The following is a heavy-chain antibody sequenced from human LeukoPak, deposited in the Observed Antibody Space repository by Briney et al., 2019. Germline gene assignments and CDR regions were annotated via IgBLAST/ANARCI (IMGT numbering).Heavy chain of an antibody. CDR2: FDPEDGET. D-gene: IGHD1-26*01. Sequence: ASVKVSCKVSGYTLTELSMHWVRQAPGKGLEWMGGFDPEDGETIYAQKFQGRVTMTEDTSTDTAYMELSSLRSEDTAVYYCATKLPIRFSGSYYVRFLGNPFDIWGQGTMVTVSS. CDR1: GYTLTELS. J-gene: IGHJ3*02. V-gene: IGHV1-24*01. CDR3: ATKLPIRFSGSYYVRFLGNPFDI.